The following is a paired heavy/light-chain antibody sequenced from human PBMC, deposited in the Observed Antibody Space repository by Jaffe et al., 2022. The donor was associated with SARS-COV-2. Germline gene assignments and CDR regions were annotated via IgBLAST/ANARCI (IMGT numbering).Heavy chain of an antibody. CDR2: IYWDDDK. J-gene: IGHJ6*03. D-gene: IGHD3-10*01. Sequence: QITLKESGLTLVKPTQTLTLTCTFSGFSLRTSGVGVVWIRQPPGKALEWLALIYWDDDKRYNPSLQRRLTITKDTSKNQVVLTMTDMDPVDTATYYCAHSINTVLRGPADYRYYYMDVWGQGTTVTVS. V-gene: IGHV2-5*02. CDR3: AHSINTVLRGPADYRYYYMDV. CDR1: GFSLRTSGVG.
Light chain of an antibody. V-gene: IGLV1-51*01. J-gene: IGLJ3*02. CDR2: DNN. CDR1: SSNIGDSY. Sequence: QSVLTQPPTMSAAPGQKVTISCSGSSSNIGDSYVSWYQQVPGTAPKLLIYDNNKRPSGIPDRFSGSRSGTSATLGITGLQTGDEADYYCGTWDNSLSAGVFGGGTKLTVL. CDR3: GTWDNSLSAGV.